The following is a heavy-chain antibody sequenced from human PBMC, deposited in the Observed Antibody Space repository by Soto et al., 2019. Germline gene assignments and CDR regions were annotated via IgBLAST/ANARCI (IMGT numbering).Heavy chain of an antibody. D-gene: IGHD6-6*01. CDR2: MNPNSGNT. J-gene: IGHJ6*03. Sequence: ASVKVSCKASGYTFTSYDINWVRQATGQGLEWMGWMNPNSGNTGYAQKFQGRVTMTRNTSISTAYMELSSLRSEDTAVSYCARTAARLNYYYFYMDVWGKGTTVTVSS. CDR3: ARTAARLNYYYFYMDV. CDR1: GYTFTSYD. V-gene: IGHV1-8*01.